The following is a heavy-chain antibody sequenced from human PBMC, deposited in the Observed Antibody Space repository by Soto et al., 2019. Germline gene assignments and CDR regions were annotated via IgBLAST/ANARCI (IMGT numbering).Heavy chain of an antibody. V-gene: IGHV4-61*01. D-gene: IGHD3-10*01. Sequence: QVQLQESGPGLVKPSETLSLTCTVSGGSVSSGSYYWIWIRPPPGQGLEGIGYIYYSGSTNYNPSLKSRVTIAVDTSKNQVSLKLSSVTAADTAVYYCARMGSKLARSAFYIWGQGTMVTVSS. CDR3: ARMGSKLARSAFYI. J-gene: IGHJ3*02. CDR2: IYYSGST. CDR1: GGSVSSGSYY.